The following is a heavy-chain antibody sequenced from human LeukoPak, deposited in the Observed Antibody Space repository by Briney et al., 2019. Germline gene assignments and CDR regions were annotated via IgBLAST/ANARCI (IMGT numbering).Heavy chain of an antibody. J-gene: IGHJ1*01. D-gene: IGHD4-23*01. V-gene: IGHV3-23*01. CDR2: ISGTGGNT. Sequence: GGSLRLSCAASGFTFSSYAMIWVRQAPGKGLEWVSSISGTGGNTFYADSVKGRFTISRDNSKNTLYLQMNSLRAEDTAVYYCAKDRALHSTVVTTYAEYFHHWGQGTLVTVSS. CDR1: GFTFSSYA. CDR3: AKDRALHSTVVTTYAEYFHH.